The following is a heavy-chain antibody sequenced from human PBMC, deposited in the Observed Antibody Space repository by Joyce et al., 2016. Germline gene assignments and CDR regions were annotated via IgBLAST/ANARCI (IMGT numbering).Heavy chain of an antibody. Sequence: QVQLVESGGGVGQPWRSLVRSCAASGFTFSNYGMHWVRQAPGKGLEWVAVISYDGSNKYYVDSVKGRFTISRDNSNNTLYLQMNSLRPEDTAVYYCARALGWDSNSCHDYWGQGTLVTVSS. V-gene: IGHV3-30*03. CDR2: ISYDGSNK. CDR1: GFTFSNYG. J-gene: IGHJ4*02. CDR3: ARALGWDSNSCHDY. D-gene: IGHD6-13*01.